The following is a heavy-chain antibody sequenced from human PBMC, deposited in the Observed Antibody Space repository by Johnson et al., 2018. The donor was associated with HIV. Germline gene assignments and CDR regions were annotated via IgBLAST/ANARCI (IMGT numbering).Heavy chain of an antibody. Sequence: QLVESGGGVVRPGGSLRLSCAASGFTFSRYDMHWVRQAPGKGLEWVSGISWNSGSIGYADSVKGRFTISIDNAKNSLYLQMNSLRAEDTAVYYCAREYYGSGSDAFDIWGQGTMVTVSS. CDR1: GFTFSRYD. D-gene: IGHD3-10*01. J-gene: IGHJ3*02. CDR3: AREYYGSGSDAFDI. CDR2: ISWNSGSI. V-gene: IGHV3-9*01.